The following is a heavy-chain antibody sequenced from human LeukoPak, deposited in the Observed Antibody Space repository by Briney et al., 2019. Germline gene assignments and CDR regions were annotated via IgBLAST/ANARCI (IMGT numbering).Heavy chain of an antibody. V-gene: IGHV3-13*04. CDR3: VREGFCGGDCPGYFDF. CDR1: GFTFSSYD. D-gene: IGHD2-21*02. CDR2: IDTAGGT. Sequence: SGGSLRLSCAASGFTFSSYDMHWVRQTTGKGLEWVSAIDTAGGTYYPGSVEGRFTISRENAKNSFHLQMNSLTAADTAMYYCVREGFCGGDCPGYFDFWGRGTLVTVSS. J-gene: IGHJ2*01.